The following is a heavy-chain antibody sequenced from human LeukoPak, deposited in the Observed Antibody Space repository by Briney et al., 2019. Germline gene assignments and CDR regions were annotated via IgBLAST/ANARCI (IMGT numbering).Heavy chain of an antibody. D-gene: IGHD3-10*01. V-gene: IGHV3-30*04. J-gene: IGHJ4*02. Sequence: PGGSLRLSCAASGFTFSSHPMHWVRQAPGKGLEWVAVISFDGSHKYYADSVTGRFTISRDNSKNTLYLQMDSLRTDDTAMYYCVRDFGITWAQYYFDYWGQGTLVTVSS. CDR2: ISFDGSHK. CDR1: GFTFSSHP. CDR3: VRDFGITWAQYYFDY.